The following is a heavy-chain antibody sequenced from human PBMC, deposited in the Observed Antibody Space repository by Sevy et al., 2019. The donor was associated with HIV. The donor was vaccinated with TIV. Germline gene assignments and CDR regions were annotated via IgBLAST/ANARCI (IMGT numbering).Heavy chain of an antibody. J-gene: IGHJ4*02. D-gene: IGHD5-18*01. CDR1: GLTFSSDS. Sequence: GGSLRLSCVVSGLTFSSDSMNWVSQAQGKGLEWLAYIRSSSRTIYYADSVEGRFTMSRDNDKNSVFLQMNNLRDEDSATYYCARDVETSFVRSLYSWCQGTLVTVSS. CDR3: ARDVETSFVRSLYS. V-gene: IGHV3-48*02. CDR2: IRSSSRTI.